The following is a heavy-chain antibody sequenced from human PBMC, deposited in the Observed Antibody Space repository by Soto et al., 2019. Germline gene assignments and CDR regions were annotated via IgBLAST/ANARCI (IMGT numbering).Heavy chain of an antibody. CDR3: ASQHTWFSYYFDD. V-gene: IGHV3-11*01. D-gene: IGHD3-10*01. CDR2: ISSSGSTI. J-gene: IGHJ4*02. CDR1: GFTFSDYY. Sequence: PGGSLRLSCAASGFTFSDYYMSWIRQAPGKGLEWVSYISSSGSTIYYADSVKGRFTISRDNAKNSLYLQMNSLRAEDTAVYYGASQHTWFSYYFDDWGQGTLVTVSS.